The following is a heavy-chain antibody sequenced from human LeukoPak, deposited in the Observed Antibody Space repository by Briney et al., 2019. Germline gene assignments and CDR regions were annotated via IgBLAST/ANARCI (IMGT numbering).Heavy chain of an antibody. J-gene: IGHJ4*02. D-gene: IGHD4-11*01. V-gene: IGHV4-38-2*02. Sequence: SETLSLTCTVSGYSISSGYYWGWIRQPPGKGLEWIGEINHSGSTNYNPSLKSRVTISVDTSKNQLSLKLSSVTAADTAVYYCARGRTTVTTGYYFDYWGQGALVTVSS. CDR3: ARGRTTVTTGYYFDY. CDR2: INHSGST. CDR1: GYSISSGYY.